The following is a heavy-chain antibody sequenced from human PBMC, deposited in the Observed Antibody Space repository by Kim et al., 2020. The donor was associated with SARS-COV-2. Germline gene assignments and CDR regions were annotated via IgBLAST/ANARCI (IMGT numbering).Heavy chain of an antibody. V-gene: IGHV4-39*01. Sequence: SETLSLTCTVSGGSISSSSYYWGWIRQPPGKGLEWIGSIYYSGSTYYNPSLKSRVTISVDTSKNQFSLKLSSVTAADTAVYYCARREGSGEFDYWGQGT. CDR1: GGSISSSSYY. J-gene: IGHJ4*02. CDR3: ARREGSGEFDY. D-gene: IGHD6-19*01. CDR2: IYYSGST.